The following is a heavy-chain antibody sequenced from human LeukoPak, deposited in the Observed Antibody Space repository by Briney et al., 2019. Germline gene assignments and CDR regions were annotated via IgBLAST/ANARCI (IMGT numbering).Heavy chain of an antibody. CDR3: ASRGDDYVWGSYPDDAFDI. D-gene: IGHD3-16*02. CDR2: IRYDGSNK. J-gene: IGHJ3*02. V-gene: IGHV3-30*02. Sequence: GGSLRLSCAASGFTFSSYGMHWVRQAPGKGLEWVAFIRYDGSNKYYADSVKGRFTISRDNSKNTLYLQMNSLRAEDTAVYYCASRGDDYVWGSYPDDAFDIWGQGTMVTVSS. CDR1: GFTFSSYG.